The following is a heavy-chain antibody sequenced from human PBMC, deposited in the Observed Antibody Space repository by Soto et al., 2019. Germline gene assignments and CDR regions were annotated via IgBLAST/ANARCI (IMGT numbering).Heavy chain of an antibody. V-gene: IGHV4-34*01. D-gene: IGHD1-1*01. CDR1: GGSVNSGNYY. Sequence: QVQLQQWGAGLLKPSETLSLTCAVFGGSVNSGNYYWSWIRQPPGKGLEWIGEMSHSGGTHFSPSLMRRVTISVDTSKNQFSLKMSSVTAADTALYYCARVARGTATTVVEAFDIWGPGTMVTVSS. J-gene: IGHJ3*02. CDR3: ARVARGTATTVVEAFDI. CDR2: MSHSGGT.